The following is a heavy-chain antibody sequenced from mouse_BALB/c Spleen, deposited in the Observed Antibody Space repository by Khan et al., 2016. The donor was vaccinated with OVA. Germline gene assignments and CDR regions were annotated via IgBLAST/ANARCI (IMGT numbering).Heavy chain of an antibody. CDR1: GYTFTNYV. V-gene: IGHV1S136*01. J-gene: IGHJ2*01. Sequence: EVQLQQSGPELVKPGASVKMSCKASGYTFTNYVLHWVKQKPGQALRWLGYIIPYNVGIKYNEKFKGKATLASDKSSITAYMERSSLTSEDSAVYYCARGNWQSYYFDYWGQGTTLTLSS. CDR3: ARGNWQSYYFDY. CDR2: IIPYNVGI. D-gene: IGHD4-1*01.